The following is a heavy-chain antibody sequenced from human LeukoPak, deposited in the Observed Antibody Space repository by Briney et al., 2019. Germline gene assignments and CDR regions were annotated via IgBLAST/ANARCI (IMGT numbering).Heavy chain of an antibody. D-gene: IGHD2-2*01. Sequence: SETLSLTCAVYGGSFSGYYWSWIRQPPGKGLEWIGEINHSGSTNYNPSLKSRVTISVDTSKNQFSLKLSSVTAADTAVYYCARAPHAAALTWLDPWGQGTLVTVSS. CDR1: GGSFSGYY. CDR3: ARAPHAAALTWLDP. V-gene: IGHV4-34*01. CDR2: INHSGST. J-gene: IGHJ5*02.